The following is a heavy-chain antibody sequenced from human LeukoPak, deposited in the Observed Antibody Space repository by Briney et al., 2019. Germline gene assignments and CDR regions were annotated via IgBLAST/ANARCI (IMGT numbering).Heavy chain of an antibody. CDR1: GFTFSSYE. CDR2: ISSSGSTI. J-gene: IGHJ4*02. V-gene: IGHV3-48*03. D-gene: IGHD5-12*01. Sequence: GGSLRLSCAASGFTFSSYEMNWVRQAPGKGLEWVSYISSSGSTIYYADSVKGRFTISRDNSKNTLYLQMNSLRTEDTAVYYCARSAAAGRIVATFGYWGQGTLVIVSS. CDR3: ARSAAAGRIVATFGY.